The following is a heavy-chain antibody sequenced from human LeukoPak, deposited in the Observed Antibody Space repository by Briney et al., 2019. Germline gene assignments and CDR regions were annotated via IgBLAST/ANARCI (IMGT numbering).Heavy chain of an antibody. J-gene: IGHJ6*02. CDR2: ISSNGGSP. CDR3: ASYLTSIPSGMDV. V-gene: IGHV3-64*01. CDR1: GFTFRYYA. D-gene: IGHD2/OR15-2a*01. Sequence: GGSLRLSCVASGFTFRYYAMHWVRQAPGKGLEYLSAISSNGGSPYYANSVKGRFTISRDNSNNTLYLQMGGLRAEDMAVYYCASYLTSIPSGMDVWGQGATVTVSS.